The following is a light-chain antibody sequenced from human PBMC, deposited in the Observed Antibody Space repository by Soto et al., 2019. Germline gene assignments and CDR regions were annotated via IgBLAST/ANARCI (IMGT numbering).Light chain of an antibody. J-gene: IGKJ5*01. Sequence: DIQMTQSPSSLSASVGDRVTITCRASQNITSDLNWYQQKPGKAPKLLIYASSSLQTGVPSRFSGGRSGTDFTLTISSLQPADFATYFCQQSYSIPIAFGQGTRLEIK. CDR3: QQSYSIPIA. V-gene: IGKV1-39*01. CDR1: QNITSD. CDR2: ASS.